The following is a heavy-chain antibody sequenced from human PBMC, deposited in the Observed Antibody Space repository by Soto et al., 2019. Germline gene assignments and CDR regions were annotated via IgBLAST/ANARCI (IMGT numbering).Heavy chain of an antibody. CDR2: INPSGGST. Sequence: ASVKVSCKASGYTFTIYYMHWVRQAPGQGLEWMGIINPSGGSTSYAQKFQGRVTMTRDTSTSTVYMELSSLRSEDTAVYYCAREYYDFWSGYYRKMFDYWGQGTLVTVSS. CDR3: AREYYDFWSGYYRKMFDY. CDR1: GYTFTIYY. D-gene: IGHD3-3*01. V-gene: IGHV1-46*01. J-gene: IGHJ4*02.